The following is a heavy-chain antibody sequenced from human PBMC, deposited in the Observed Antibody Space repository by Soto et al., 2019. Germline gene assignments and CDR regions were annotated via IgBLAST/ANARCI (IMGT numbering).Heavy chain of an antibody. CDR1: GGSISSYY. J-gene: IGHJ6*03. D-gene: IGHD5-18*01. Sequence: SETLSLTCTVSGGSISSYYWSWIRQPPGKGLEWIGYIYYSGSTNYNPSLKSRVTISVDTSKNQFSLKLSSVTAADTAVYYCAREERGYGQSVHMDVWGKGTTVTVSS. CDR2: IYYSGST. V-gene: IGHV4-59*01. CDR3: AREERGYGQSVHMDV.